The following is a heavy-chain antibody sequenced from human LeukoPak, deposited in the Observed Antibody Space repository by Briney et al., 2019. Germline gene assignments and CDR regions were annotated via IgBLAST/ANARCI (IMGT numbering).Heavy chain of an antibody. V-gene: IGHV3-23*01. D-gene: IGHD5-18*01. J-gene: IGHJ4*02. Sequence: PGGSLRISCAASGFSFSNYAMSWGRQAPGKGPSWVSAISSTSGSTFYADSVKGRFTISRDNSKNTLYLQMHSLRAEDTAVYYCAKGGYSYGRTYFDYWGQGTLVTVSS. CDR3: AKGGYSYGRTYFDY. CDR1: GFSFSNYA. CDR2: ISSTSGST.